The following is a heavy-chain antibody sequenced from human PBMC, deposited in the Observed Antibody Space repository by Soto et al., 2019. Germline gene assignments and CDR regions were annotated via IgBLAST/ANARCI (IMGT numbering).Heavy chain of an antibody. CDR1: GYSFTRYW. J-gene: IGHJ4*02. Sequence: GEALKISWKGSGYSFTRYWIAWVRQTPGEGLEGMGIIFPRDSDTRYSPSHQGQDTISADTSITTAYLQWSSVKTWGTARYDRARSSYDESGYLFDFWGQGPLVPVSS. CDR2: IFPRDSDT. CDR3: ARSSYDESGYLFDF. V-gene: IGHV5-51*01. D-gene: IGHD3-22*01.